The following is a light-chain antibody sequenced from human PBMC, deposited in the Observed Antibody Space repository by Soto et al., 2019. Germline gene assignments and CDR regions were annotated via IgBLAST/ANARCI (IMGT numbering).Light chain of an antibody. V-gene: IGLV3-21*04. CDR1: NIGRKS. Sequence: SYELTQPPSVSLAPGETASIACGGDNIGRKSVHWYQQKPGQAPVVVMYYDRDRPSGIPERCSGSNSGNTATLTISWVEAGDEDDYYCQVYDSSSDHFVFGTGTKLTVL. CDR3: QVYDSSSDHFV. CDR2: YDR. J-gene: IGLJ1*01.